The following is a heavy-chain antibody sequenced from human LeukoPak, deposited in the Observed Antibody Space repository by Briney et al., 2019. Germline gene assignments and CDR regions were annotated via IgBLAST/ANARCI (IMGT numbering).Heavy chain of an antibody. CDR2: VYHSGST. D-gene: IGHD6-13*01. J-gene: IGHJ4*02. Sequence: SETLSLTCAVSGGSISSSNWWSWVRQPPGKGLEWIGEVYHSGSTNYNPSLKSRVTISVDKSKNHFSLKLSSVTAADTAVYYCARVGTAAGFDYWGQGTLVTVSS. CDR3: ARVGTAAGFDY. V-gene: IGHV4-4*02. CDR1: GGSISSSNW.